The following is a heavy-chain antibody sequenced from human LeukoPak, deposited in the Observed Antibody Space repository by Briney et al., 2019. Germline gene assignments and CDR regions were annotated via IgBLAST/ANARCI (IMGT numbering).Heavy chain of an antibody. CDR2: ISDSGDIT. CDR1: GFSFSNVW. Sequence: PGGSLRLSCAASGFSFSNVWMSWVRQAPGNGLEWVSVISDSGDITYYADSVKGRFTISRDNSRNTLYLQMNSLRVDDTAVYYCAKDARRYSGWYFFDHWGQGTLVTVSS. J-gene: IGHJ4*02. D-gene: IGHD6-19*01. CDR3: AKDARRYSGWYFFDH. V-gene: IGHV3-23*01.